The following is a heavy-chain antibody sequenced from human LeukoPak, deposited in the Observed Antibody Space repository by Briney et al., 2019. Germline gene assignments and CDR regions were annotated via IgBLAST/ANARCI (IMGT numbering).Heavy chain of an antibody. J-gene: IGHJ6*02. V-gene: IGHV3-7*01. CDR3: ARDLYYYGSGHTRRYYYYGMDV. D-gene: IGHD3-10*01. CDR1: GFTFSDYW. CDR2: IHRDGSDK. Sequence: PGGSLRLSCAASGFTFSDYWMTWVRQAPGKGLEWVANIHRDGSDKYYADSVKGRFTISRDNSKNTLYLQMNSLRAEDTAVYYCARDLYYYGSGHTRRYYYYGMDVWGQGTTVTVSS.